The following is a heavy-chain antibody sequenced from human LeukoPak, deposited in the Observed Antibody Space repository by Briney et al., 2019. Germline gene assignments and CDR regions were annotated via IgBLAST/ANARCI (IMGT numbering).Heavy chain of an antibody. J-gene: IGHJ4*02. D-gene: IGHD5-12*01. CDR1: GFTFSSHG. Sequence: GGSLRLSCAASGFTFSSHGMHWVRQAPGKGLEWVAVISYDGSNKYYADSVKGRFTISRDNSKNTLYLQMNSLRAEDTAVYDCAKDSGGYDYFYYWGQGTLVTVSS. CDR2: ISYDGSNK. V-gene: IGHV3-30*18. CDR3: AKDSGGYDYFYY.